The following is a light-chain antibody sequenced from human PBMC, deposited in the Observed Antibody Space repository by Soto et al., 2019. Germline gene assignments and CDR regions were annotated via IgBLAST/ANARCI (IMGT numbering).Light chain of an antibody. V-gene: IGKV3-20*01. CDR3: HQYGTAPLT. Sequence: EIVLTQSPGTLSLSPGERATLSCRASQSVGRDYLAWYQQKPGQAPRLLIHGTSYRATGIPDRFRGSGSGTDFILTISRLEPEDFSVYYCHQYGTAPLTFGPGTKVDIK. J-gene: IGKJ3*01. CDR2: GTS. CDR1: QSVGRDY.